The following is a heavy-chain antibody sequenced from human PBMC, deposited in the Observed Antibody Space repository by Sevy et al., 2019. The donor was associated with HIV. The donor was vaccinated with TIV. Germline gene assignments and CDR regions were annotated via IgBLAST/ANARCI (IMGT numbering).Heavy chain of an antibody. CDR3: TKDYANLIDSGCYYLHYYYYYGMDV. CDR1: GFTFSSYA. CDR2: ISGSGGST. V-gene: IGHV3-23*01. J-gene: IGHJ6*02. Sequence: GGSLRLSCAASGFTFSSYAMSWVRQAPGKGLEWVSAISGSGGSTYYADSVKGRFTISRDNSKNTLYLQMNSLRAEDKAVYYRTKDYANLIDSGCYYLHYYYYYGMDVWGQGTTVTVSS. D-gene: IGHD3-22*01.